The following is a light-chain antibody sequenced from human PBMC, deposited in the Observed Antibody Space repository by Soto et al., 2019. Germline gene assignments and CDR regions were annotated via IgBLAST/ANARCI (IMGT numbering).Light chain of an antibody. CDR1: SSNIGAGYD. CDR3: QSYDSSLSGYNYV. Sequence: QSVLTQPPSVSGAPGQRVTISCTGSSSNIGAGYDVHWYQQLPGTAPKLLIYGNSNRPSGVPDRFSGSKSGTSASLAITGLQAGDEADYYCQSYDSSLSGYNYVFGTGTKLTVL. V-gene: IGLV1-40*01. J-gene: IGLJ1*01. CDR2: GNS.